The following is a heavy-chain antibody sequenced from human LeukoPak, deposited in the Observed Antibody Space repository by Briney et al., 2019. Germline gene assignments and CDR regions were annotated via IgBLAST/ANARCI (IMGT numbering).Heavy chain of an antibody. Sequence: ASVEVSCKASGYTFASYYMHWVRQAPGRGLEWMGIINPSGGSTTYVQKLQGRVTMTRDTSTSTVYMELSSLRSEDTAVYYCARDLSGNKYGYFDYWGQGTLVTVSS. D-gene: IGHD2-8*01. J-gene: IGHJ4*02. V-gene: IGHV1-46*01. CDR1: GYTFASYY. CDR2: INPSGGST. CDR3: ARDLSGNKYGYFDY.